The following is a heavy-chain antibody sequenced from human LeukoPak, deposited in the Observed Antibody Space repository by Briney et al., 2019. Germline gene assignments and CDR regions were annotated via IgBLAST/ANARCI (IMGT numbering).Heavy chain of an antibody. J-gene: IGHJ4*02. D-gene: IGHD6-19*01. V-gene: IGHV1-18*01. CDR2: ISAQDGTT. Sequence: GASVKVSCKASGYTFTNYGITWVGQAPGQGLEWMGWISAQDGTTNYALKLQDRVTMTTDTSTSTAYMEVRGLRSDDTAVYYCARRSTLYSSGHFYFDYWGQGTLVTVSS. CDR1: GYTFTNYG. CDR3: ARRSTLYSSGHFYFDY.